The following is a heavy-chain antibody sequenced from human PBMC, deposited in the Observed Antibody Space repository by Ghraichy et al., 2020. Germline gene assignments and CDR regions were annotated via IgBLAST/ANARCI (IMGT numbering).Heavy chain of an antibody. J-gene: IGHJ4*02. CDR2: IHNDGST. V-gene: IGHV4-39*01. D-gene: IGHD2-8*01. CDR1: GGSISTSSDY. Sequence: SETLSLTCAVSGGSISTSSDYWGWIRQPPGKGLEWIGSIHNDGSTYYSPSLRSRVTISIDASKNRFSLRLSSVTAADTAVYYCAKPRCTNGICYYFDSWGQGTLVTVSS. CDR3: AKPRCTNGICYYFDS.